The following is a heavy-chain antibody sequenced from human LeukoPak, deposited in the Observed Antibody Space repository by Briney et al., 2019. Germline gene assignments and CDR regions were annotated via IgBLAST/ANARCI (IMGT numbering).Heavy chain of an antibody. V-gene: IGHV3-30*04. CDR3: ARDSAKNWNAILG. J-gene: IGHJ4*02. Sequence: PGRSLRLSCAASGFTSSSYAMHWVRQAPGKGLEWVAVISYDGSNKYYADSVKGRFTISRDNSKNTLYLQMNSLRAEDTAVYYCARDSAKNWNAILGWGQGTLVTVSS. D-gene: IGHD1-1*01. CDR2: ISYDGSNK. CDR1: GFTSSSYA.